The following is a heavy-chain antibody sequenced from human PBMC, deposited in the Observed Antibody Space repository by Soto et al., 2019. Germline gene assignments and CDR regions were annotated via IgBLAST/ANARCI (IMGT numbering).Heavy chain of an antibody. V-gene: IGHV1-2*02. J-gene: IGHJ3*02. CDR1: GYPVTAYY. CDR3: AEGGGVGVAGSAAFDM. Sequence: QLHLVQSGAVVKKPGASVTVSCSASGYPVTAYYMHWVRQAPGRGLEWMGGINPATGAAKYTQTFQGRVPMTRDTSTSTVFMELSGLTSEDTAVFYCAEGGGVGVAGSAAFDMWGQGTLVTVSS. D-gene: IGHD3-3*01. CDR2: INPATGAA.